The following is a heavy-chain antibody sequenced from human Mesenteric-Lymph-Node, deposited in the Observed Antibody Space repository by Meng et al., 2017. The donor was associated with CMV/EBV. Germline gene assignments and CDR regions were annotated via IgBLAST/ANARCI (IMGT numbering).Heavy chain of an antibody. V-gene: IGHV3-30*02. CDR1: GFTFSRYD. D-gene: IGHD3-22*01. J-gene: IGHJ3*02. Sequence: GESLKISCAASGFTFSRYDMHWVRQAPGKGLEWAAFIRYDGTTKHYADSVKGRFTISRDNSRNTLYLHMNSLRAEDTAMYYCAKHMRFNYDTPTDEAFDIWGQGTMVTVSS. CDR3: AKHMRFNYDTPTDEAFDI. CDR2: IRYDGTTK.